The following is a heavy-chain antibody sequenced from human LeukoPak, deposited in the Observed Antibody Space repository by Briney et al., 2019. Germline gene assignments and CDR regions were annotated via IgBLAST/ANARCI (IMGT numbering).Heavy chain of an antibody. J-gene: IGHJ3*02. D-gene: IGHD5-12*01. CDR1: GFTFNNYW. CDR3: ARDSGYNAFDI. Sequence: GGSLRLTCAASGFTFNNYWMSWVRQAPGKGLDWLGNINPDGSTINYVDSVKGRFTFSRDNAKNSLYLQMNSLRAEDTAVFYCARDSGYNAFDIWGQGTMVTVSS. V-gene: IGHV3-7*01. CDR2: INPDGSTI.